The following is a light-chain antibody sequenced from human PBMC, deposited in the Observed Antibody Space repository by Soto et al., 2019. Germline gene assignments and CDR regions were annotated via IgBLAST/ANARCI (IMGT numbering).Light chain of an antibody. J-gene: IGLJ3*02. V-gene: IGLV2-11*01. CDR2: DVS. Sequence: QSALTQPRSVSGSPGQSITISCTGTSSDVGGYNYVSWYQQHPGKAPKLMIYDVSKRPSGVPDRFSGSKSGNTASLTISGLQAEHEADYSCCSYAGSYTWVFGGGTKLTVL. CDR3: CSYAGSYTWV. CDR1: SSDVGGYNY.